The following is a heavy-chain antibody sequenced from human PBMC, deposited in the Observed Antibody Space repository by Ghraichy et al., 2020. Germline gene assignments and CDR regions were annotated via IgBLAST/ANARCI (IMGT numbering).Heavy chain of an antibody. D-gene: IGHD3-22*01. V-gene: IGHV3-23*01. CDR1: GFTFSSYA. CDR3: AKDQQNYYDSSGYQKNYYYYYGMDV. CDR2: ISGSGGST. Sequence: GGSLRLSCAASGFTFSSYAMSWVRQAPGKGLEWVSAISGSGGSTYYADSVKGRFTISRDNSKNTLYLQMNSLRAEDTAVYYCAKDQQNYYDSSGYQKNYYYYYGMDVWGQGTTVTVSS. J-gene: IGHJ6*02.